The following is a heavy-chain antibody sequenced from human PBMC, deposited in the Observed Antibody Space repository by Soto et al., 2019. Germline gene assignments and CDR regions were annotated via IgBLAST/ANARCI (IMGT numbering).Heavy chain of an antibody. D-gene: IGHD6-13*01. CDR1: GFTFTSSA. J-gene: IGHJ4*02. CDR3: AATAAATRTFDY. CDR2: FVVGSGNT. V-gene: IGHV1-58*02. Sequence: GASVKVSCKASGFTFTSSAMQWVRQARGQRLEWIGWFVVGSGNTNYAQKFQERVTITRDMSTSTAYMELSSLRSEDTAVYYCAATAAATRTFDYWGQGTLVTVSS.